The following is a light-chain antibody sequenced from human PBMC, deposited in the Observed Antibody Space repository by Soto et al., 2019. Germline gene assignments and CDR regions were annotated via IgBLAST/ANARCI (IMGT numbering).Light chain of an antibody. CDR1: SSDVGGYNY. CDR3: SSYTSSTAYV. J-gene: IGLJ1*01. CDR2: EVS. V-gene: IGLV2-14*01. Sequence: ALAQPASVSGSPGQSITISCTGTSSDVGGYNYVSWYQLHPGKAPKLMVYEVSNRPSGVSNRFSGSKSGNTASLTISGLQAEDEADYYCSSYTSSTAYVFGTGTKV.